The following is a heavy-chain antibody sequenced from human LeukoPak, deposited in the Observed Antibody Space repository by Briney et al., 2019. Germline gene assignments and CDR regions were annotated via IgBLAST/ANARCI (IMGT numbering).Heavy chain of an antibody. CDR1: GFNFRKYW. CDR2: INPDGDYS. V-gene: IGHV3-74*01. CDR3: ARSLGD. J-gene: IGHJ4*01. D-gene: IGHD3-16*01. Sequence: PGGSLRLSCAASGFNFRKYWMQWVRQVPGKGLVWVSEINPDGDYSGHSNSVRGRFTISRDNAKNTLYLQMTRLSAEDTAVYYCARSLGDWGQGTLVSVSS.